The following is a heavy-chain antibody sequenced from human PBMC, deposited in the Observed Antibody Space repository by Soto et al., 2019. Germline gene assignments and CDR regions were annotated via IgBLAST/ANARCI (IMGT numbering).Heavy chain of an antibody. CDR1: GFTFSSYA. V-gene: IGHV3-23*01. J-gene: IGHJ4*02. CDR2: ITGSGSTT. CDR3: ARRGGALGY. D-gene: IGHD3-16*01. Sequence: EVQLMESGGGLVQPGGSLRLSCAAPGFTFSSYAMSWVRQAPGKGLEWVSVITGSGSTTYYADSVKGRFTISRDNSKNPLYLQMNSLRAEDTAVYYCARRGGALGYWGQGTLVTVSS.